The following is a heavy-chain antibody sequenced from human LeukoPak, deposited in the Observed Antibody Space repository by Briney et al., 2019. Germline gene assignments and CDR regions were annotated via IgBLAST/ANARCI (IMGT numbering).Heavy chain of an antibody. Sequence: GGSLRLSCAASGSTFSSYDMNWVRQAPGKGLEWVSSISNSSSYIYYADSVKGRFTISRDNTKNSLYLQLNSLRAEDTAVYYCARAGGLWDAFDIWGQGTMVTVSS. CDR1: GSTFSSYD. CDR3: ARAGGLWDAFDI. CDR2: ISNSSSYI. D-gene: IGHD2-21*01. J-gene: IGHJ3*02. V-gene: IGHV3-21*01.